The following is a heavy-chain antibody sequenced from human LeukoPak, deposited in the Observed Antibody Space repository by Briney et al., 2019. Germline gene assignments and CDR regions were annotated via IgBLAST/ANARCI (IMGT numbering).Heavy chain of an antibody. CDR2: IYYTGIS. CDR1: GASITIGAESYY. J-gene: IGHJ3*02. CDR3: VRADYNGGNPGSFDI. V-gene: IGHV4-39*07. D-gene: IGHD2-8*01. Sequence: SETLSLTCTVYGASITIGAESYYWGWIRQPPGKGLEWIGTIYYTGISYYNPSLESRVTSSLDTSKNQFSLTLNSVTAADTAVYYCVRADYNGGNPGSFDIWGRGTMVTVSS.